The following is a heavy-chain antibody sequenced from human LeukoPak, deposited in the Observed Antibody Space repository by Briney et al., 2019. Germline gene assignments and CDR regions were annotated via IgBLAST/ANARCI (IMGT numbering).Heavy chain of an antibody. CDR1: GGSISSGSYC. J-gene: IGHJ4*02. CDR3: AREAYCSSPSCYQFDY. CDR2: IYTSGST. V-gene: IGHV4-61*02. Sequence: SETLSLTCTVAGGSISSGSYCWSWIRQPAGKGLEWIGRIYTSGSTNSNPSLKRRVTISVDTSKNQFSLKLSSATAADTAVYYCAREAYCSSPSCYQFDYWGQGTLVTVSS. D-gene: IGHD2-2*01.